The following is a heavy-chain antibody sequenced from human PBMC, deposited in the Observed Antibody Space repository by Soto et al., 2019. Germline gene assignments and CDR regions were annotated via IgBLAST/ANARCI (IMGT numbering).Heavy chain of an antibody. CDR3: AKLYGDPQRYYFDY. CDR2: ISSSSSYI. Sequence: GGSLRLSCAASGFTFSSYSMNWVRQAPGKGLEWVSSISSSSSYIYYADSVKGRFTISRDNAKNSLYLQMNSLRTEDTALYYCAKLYGDPQRYYFDYWGQGTLVTAPQ. V-gene: IGHV3-21*04. J-gene: IGHJ4*02. D-gene: IGHD4-17*01. CDR1: GFTFSSYS.